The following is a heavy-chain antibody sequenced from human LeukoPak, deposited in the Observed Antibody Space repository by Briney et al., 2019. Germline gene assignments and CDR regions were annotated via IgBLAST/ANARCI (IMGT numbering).Heavy chain of an antibody. D-gene: IGHD7-27*01. CDR1: GFSFSDSW. Sequence: GGSLRLSCAASGFSFSDSWMSWVRQAPGKGPEWMANIKEDESQEHYADSVKGRFTVSRDNAKNSLFLQMNSLRVEDTAVYYCATYKNWVAGDVWGQGTTVSVSS. CDR3: ATYKNWVAGDV. J-gene: IGHJ6*02. V-gene: IGHV3-7*01. CDR2: IKEDESQE.